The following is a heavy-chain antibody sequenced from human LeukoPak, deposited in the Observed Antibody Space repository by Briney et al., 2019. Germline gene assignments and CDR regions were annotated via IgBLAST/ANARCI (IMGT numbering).Heavy chain of an antibody. D-gene: IGHD2-2*01. CDR1: GGSISSGSYY. Sequence: SQTLSLTCTVSGGSISSGSYYWSWIRQPAGKGLEWIGRIYTSGSTNYNPSLKSRVTMSVDTSKNQFSLKLSSVTAADTAVYYCARGSRGYCSSTSCQNFDLWGRGTLVTVSS. CDR3: ARGSRGYCSSTSCQNFDL. J-gene: IGHJ2*01. V-gene: IGHV4-61*02. CDR2: IYTSGST.